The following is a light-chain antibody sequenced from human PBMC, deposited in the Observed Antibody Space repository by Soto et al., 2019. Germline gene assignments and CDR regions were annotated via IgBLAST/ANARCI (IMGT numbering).Light chain of an antibody. CDR1: QSISSW. CDR2: DAS. J-gene: IGKJ2*01. V-gene: IGKV1-5*01. Sequence: DIQMTQFPSTLSASVGDRVTITCRASQSISSWLAWYQQKPGKAPKLLIYDASSLESGVPSRFSGSGSGTEFTLTISSLQPDDFATYYCQQYNRYTFGQGTKLEIK. CDR3: QQYNRYT.